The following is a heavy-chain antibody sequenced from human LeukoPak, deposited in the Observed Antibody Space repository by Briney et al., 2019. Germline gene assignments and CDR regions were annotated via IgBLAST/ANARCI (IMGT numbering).Heavy chain of an antibody. CDR2: IYYSGTT. D-gene: IGHD5-12*01. V-gene: IGHV4-39*07. CDR3: ARESGYSDYDLRGVDGY. J-gene: IGHJ4*02. CDR1: GGSISSSSYY. Sequence: PSETLSLTCTVSGGSISSSSYYWGWIRQPPGKGLEWIGSIYYSGTTYYNPSLKSRVTISVDTSKNQFSLKLTSVTAADTAVYYCARESGYSDYDLRGVDGYWGQGTLVTVSS.